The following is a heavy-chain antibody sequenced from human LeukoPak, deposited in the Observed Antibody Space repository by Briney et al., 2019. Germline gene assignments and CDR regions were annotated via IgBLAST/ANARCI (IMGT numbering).Heavy chain of an antibody. CDR2: IGTSGDA. J-gene: IGHJ4*02. D-gene: IGHD2/OR15-2a*01. CDR1: GFTFTRFD. Sequence: GGSLRLSCVASGFTFTRFDMHWVRQPPGKSLQWVSSIGTSGDAYSLESVKGRFSISRDDAANSLHLQMSSLRADDTAVYYCAKGAAYSTTGRPYYFDYWGQGILVTVSS. V-gene: IGHV3-13*01. CDR3: AKGAAYSTTGRPYYFDY.